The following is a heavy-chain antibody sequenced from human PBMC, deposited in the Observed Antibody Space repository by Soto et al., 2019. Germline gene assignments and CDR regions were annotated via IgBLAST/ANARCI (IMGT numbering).Heavy chain of an antibody. D-gene: IGHD1-26*01. CDR3: ARGGAKAFDY. CDR2: IWFDGSNK. J-gene: IGHJ4*02. Sequence: PGGSLRLSCAASGFTFNSYGMHWVRQAPGKGLEWVAVIWFDGSNKYYADSVKGRFTISRDNFENTLYLQMNSLRAEDTAVYYCARGGAKAFDYWGQGTLVTVSS. CDR1: GFTFNSYG. V-gene: IGHV3-33*01.